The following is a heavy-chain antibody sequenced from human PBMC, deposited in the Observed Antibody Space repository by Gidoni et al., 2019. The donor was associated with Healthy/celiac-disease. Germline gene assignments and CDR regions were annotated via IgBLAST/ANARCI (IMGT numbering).Heavy chain of an antibody. CDR3: ASHSEWELLIVPSIGGAFDI. CDR1: GFTFSSYE. D-gene: IGHD1-26*01. J-gene: IGHJ3*02. V-gene: IGHV3-48*03. CDR2: ISSSGSTI. Sequence: EVQLVESGGGLVQPGGSLRLSCAASGFTFSSYEMNWVRQAPGKGLEWVSYISSSGSTIYYADSVKGRFTISRDNAKNSLYLQMNSLRAEDTAVYYCASHSEWELLIVPSIGGAFDIWGQGTMVTVSS.